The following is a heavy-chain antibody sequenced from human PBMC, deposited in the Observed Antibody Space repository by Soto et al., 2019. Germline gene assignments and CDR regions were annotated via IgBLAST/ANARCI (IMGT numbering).Heavy chain of an antibody. Sequence: ESGGGVVQPGRSLRLSCAASGFTFTNYAMHWVRQAPGKGLEYVAIISYDGSNTYYADSVKGRFTISRDNSKNTLYLQINSLRGEDTAMYYCAKDGETKQWLRYFDYWGQGTLVTVSS. D-gene: IGHD6-19*01. CDR1: GFTFTNYA. J-gene: IGHJ4*02. V-gene: IGHV3-30*18. CDR2: ISYDGSNT. CDR3: AKDGETKQWLRYFDY.